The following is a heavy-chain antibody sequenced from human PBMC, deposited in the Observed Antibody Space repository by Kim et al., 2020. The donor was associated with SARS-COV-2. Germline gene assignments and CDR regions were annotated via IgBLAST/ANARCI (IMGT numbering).Heavy chain of an antibody. CDR3: AGRLQGFSDFDY. CDR2: ISYDGSNK. D-gene: IGHD6-25*01. CDR1: GFTFSSYA. J-gene: IGHJ4*02. V-gene: IGHV3-30-3*01. Sequence: GGSLRLSCAASGFTFSSYAMHWVRQAPGKGLEWVAVISYDGSNKYYADSVKGRFTISRDNSKNTLYLQMNSLRAEDTAVYYCAGRLQGFSDFDYWGQGTLVTVSS.